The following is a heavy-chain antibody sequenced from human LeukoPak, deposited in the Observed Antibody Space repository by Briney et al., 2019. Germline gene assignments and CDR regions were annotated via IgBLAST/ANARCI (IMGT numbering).Heavy chain of an antibody. CDR1: GGSFSSYF. CDR2: IYPSGNT. CDR3: ARDVGGYCSGGSCYDYYYYYMDV. D-gene: IGHD2-15*01. J-gene: IGHJ6*03. Sequence: SETLSLTCSVSGGSFSSYFWSWVRQPAGKGLEWIGRIYPSGNTNYNPSLKSRVTLSVDTSKTQFSLRLSSVTAADTAVYYCARDVGGYCSGGSCYDYYYYYMDVWGKGTTVTISS. V-gene: IGHV4-4*07.